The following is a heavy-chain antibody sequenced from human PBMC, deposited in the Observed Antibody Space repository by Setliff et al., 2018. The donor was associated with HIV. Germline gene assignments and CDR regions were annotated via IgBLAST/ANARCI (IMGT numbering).Heavy chain of an antibody. Sequence: GGSLRLSCAASNFTFSFYGMHWVRQAPGKGLEWVAFTPNDGSYKNYADSVKGRFAISRDNSKNTLYLQMDSLRAEDTAVYYCTKNVYSSRWSPLDYWGQGTLVTVSS. CDR2: TPNDGSYK. J-gene: IGHJ4*02. CDR1: NFTFSFYG. CDR3: TKNVYSSRWSPLDY. V-gene: IGHV3-30*02. D-gene: IGHD6-13*01.